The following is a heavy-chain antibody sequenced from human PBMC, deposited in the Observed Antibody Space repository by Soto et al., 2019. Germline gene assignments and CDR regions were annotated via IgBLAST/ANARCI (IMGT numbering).Heavy chain of an antibody. Sequence: PETLSLTCAVYGGSFSGYYWGWIRQPPGKGLEWIGEINHSGSTNYNPSLKSRVTISVDTSKNQFSLKLSSVTAADTAVYYCARGSGRYYYYYGLDVWGQVTTVTVAS. V-gene: IGHV4-34*01. CDR2: INHSGST. D-gene: IGHD3-10*01. CDR1: GGSFSGYY. CDR3: ARGSGRYYYYYGLDV. J-gene: IGHJ6*02.